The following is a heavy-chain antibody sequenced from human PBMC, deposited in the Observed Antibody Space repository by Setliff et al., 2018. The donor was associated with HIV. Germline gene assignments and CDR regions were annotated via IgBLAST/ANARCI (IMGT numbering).Heavy chain of an antibody. Sequence: ASVKVSCKASGYTFTNYDINWVRQAPGQGLEWVGWTSSFSGATKYSQNLQGRVTMTTDTSTNTAYMELRSLKSDDTAVYYCAREVDGLELDHWGQGTLVTVSS. J-gene: IGHJ4*02. V-gene: IGHV1-18*01. CDR1: GYTFTNYD. CDR2: TSSFSGAT. CDR3: AREVDGLELDH.